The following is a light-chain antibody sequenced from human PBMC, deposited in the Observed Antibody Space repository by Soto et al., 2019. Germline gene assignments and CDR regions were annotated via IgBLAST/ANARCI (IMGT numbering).Light chain of an antibody. CDR1: QSITTY. J-gene: IGKJ2*01. CDR3: LQINSYPYT. Sequence: IQLTQSPSSLPASVGDRVTITCRASQSITTYLAWYQQKPGKAPKLLIYAASALQSGVPSRFSGSGSGTDFTLTISSLQREDFVTYYCLQINSYPYTFGQGTKLEIK. V-gene: IGKV1-9*01. CDR2: AAS.